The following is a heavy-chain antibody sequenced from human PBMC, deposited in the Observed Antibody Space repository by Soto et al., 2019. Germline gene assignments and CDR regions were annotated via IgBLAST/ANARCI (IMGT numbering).Heavy chain of an antibody. CDR1: GGSISSYY. V-gene: IGHV4-59*01. D-gene: IGHD5-12*01. J-gene: IGHJ5*02. CDR3: AGDSVATRNWLDP. CDR2: IYYSGST. Sequence: PSETLSLTCTVSGGSISSYYWSWIRHPPGKGLEWIGYIYYSGSTNYNPSLKSRVTISVDTSKNQFSLKLSSVTAADTAVYYCAGDSVATRNWLDPRGQGTLVTVSS.